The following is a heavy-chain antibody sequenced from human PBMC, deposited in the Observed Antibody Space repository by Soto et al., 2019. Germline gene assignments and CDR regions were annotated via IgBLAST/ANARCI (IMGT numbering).Heavy chain of an antibody. CDR2: FDPEDGET. Sequence: ASVKVSCKVSGYTLTELSMHWVRQAPGKGLEWMGGFDPEDGETIYAQKFQGRVTMTEDTSTDTAYMELSSLRSEDTAVYYCATVPYGSGSYYNPYYFDYWGQGTLVTVSS. CDR3: ATVPYGSGSYYNPYYFDY. D-gene: IGHD3-10*01. CDR1: GYTLTELS. V-gene: IGHV1-24*01. J-gene: IGHJ4*02.